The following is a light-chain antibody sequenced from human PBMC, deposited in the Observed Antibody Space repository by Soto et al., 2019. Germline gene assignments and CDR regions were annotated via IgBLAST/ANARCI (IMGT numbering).Light chain of an antibody. J-gene: IGLJ2*01. CDR3: CSYGGSYTVV. CDR1: SSDVGGYEY. CDR2: DVN. Sequence: QSALTQPRSVSGSPGQSVTISCTGTSSDVGGYEYVSWYQQLPGKAPKLMIYDVNKRPSWVPDRFSGSKSGNTASLTISGLQTEDEADYYCCSYGGSYTVVFGGGTKVTVL. V-gene: IGLV2-11*01.